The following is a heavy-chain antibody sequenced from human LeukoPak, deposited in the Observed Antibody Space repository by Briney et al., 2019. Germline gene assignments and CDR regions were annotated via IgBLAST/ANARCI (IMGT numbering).Heavy chain of an antibody. CDR1: GITFSSYG. CDR3: ARDDYGGIDY. D-gene: IGHD4-17*01. V-gene: IGHV3-21*01. J-gene: IGHJ4*02. Sequence: GGSLRLSCAASGITFSSYGMSWVRQAPGKGLECVSSISSSSSYIYYADSVKGRFTISRDNAKNSLYLQMNSLRAEDTAVYYCARDDYGGIDYWGQGTLVTVSS. CDR2: ISSSSSYI.